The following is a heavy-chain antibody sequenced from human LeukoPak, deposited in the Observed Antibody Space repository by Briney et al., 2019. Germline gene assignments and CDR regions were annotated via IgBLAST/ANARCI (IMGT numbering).Heavy chain of an antibody. CDR2: IYTSGST. V-gene: IGHV4-61*02. D-gene: IGHD3-22*01. Sequence: PSQTLSLTCTVSGGSISSGSYYWSWIRQPAGKGLEWIGRIYTSGSTNYNPSLKSRVTMSVDTSKKQFSLKLSSVTAADTAVYYCARDQYYYDSSGYLTFDYWGQGTLVTVSS. CDR3: ARDQYYYDSSGYLTFDY. CDR1: GGSISSGSYY. J-gene: IGHJ4*02.